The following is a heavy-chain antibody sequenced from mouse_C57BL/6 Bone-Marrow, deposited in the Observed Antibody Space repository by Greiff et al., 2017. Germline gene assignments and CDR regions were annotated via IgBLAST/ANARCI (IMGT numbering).Heavy chain of an antibody. D-gene: IGHD2-14*01. V-gene: IGHV1-59*01. CDR3: AREYDVWYFDV. J-gene: IGHJ1*03. Sequence: QVQLQQPGAELVRPGTSVKLSCKASGYTFTSYWMHWVKQRPGQGLEWIGVIDPSDSYTNYNQKFKGKATLTVDPSSSTAYMQLSSLASEDSAVYCCAREYDVWYFDVWGTGTTVTVSS. CDR1: GYTFTSYW. CDR2: IDPSDSYT.